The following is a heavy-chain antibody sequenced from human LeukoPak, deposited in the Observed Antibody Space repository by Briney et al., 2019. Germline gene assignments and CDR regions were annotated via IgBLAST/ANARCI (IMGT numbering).Heavy chain of an antibody. J-gene: IGHJ4*02. CDR3: ARLGAQETLGVGAYFPFDY. Sequence: SETLSLTCTVSGGSISSSSYYWGWIRQPPGKGLEWIGSIYYSGSTYYNPSLKSRVTISVDTSKNQFSLKLSSVTAADTAVYYCARLGAQETLGVGAYFPFDYWGQGTLVTVSS. CDR1: GGSISSSSYY. CDR2: IYYSGST. D-gene: IGHD1-26*01. V-gene: IGHV4-39*01.